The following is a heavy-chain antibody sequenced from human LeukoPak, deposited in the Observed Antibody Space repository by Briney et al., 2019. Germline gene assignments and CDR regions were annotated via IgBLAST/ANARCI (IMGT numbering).Heavy chain of an antibody. V-gene: IGHV3-20*04. D-gene: IGHD3-22*01. J-gene: IGHJ3*02. CDR1: GIAFDKNA. Sequence: PGGSLRLSCAAFGIAFDKNAMSWVRQAPGKGLEWVSTISHSGGATHYADSVKGRFTISRDNAKNSLYLQMNSLRAEDTALYYCAKDSYYDTLGAFDIWGQGTMVTVSS. CDR3: AKDSYYDTLGAFDI. CDR2: ISHSGGAT.